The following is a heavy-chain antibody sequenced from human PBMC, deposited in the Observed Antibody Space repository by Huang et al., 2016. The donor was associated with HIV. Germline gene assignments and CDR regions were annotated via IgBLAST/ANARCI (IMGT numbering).Heavy chain of an antibody. CDR3: AIDPGRFGEPLGPNFDF. CDR1: GYTLSELS. CDR2: YDPEKGET. Sequence: QVHLEQSGAEVKRPGASVKVSCKVSGYTLSELSMQWVRQAPGKGLEGLGGYDPEKGETMYAKNVHGRVTTTEDTSTDTAFMQLSSLRSEDTAVYYCAIDPGRFGEPLGPNFDFWGQGTLVTVSS. V-gene: IGHV1-24*01. D-gene: IGHD3-10*01. J-gene: IGHJ4*02.